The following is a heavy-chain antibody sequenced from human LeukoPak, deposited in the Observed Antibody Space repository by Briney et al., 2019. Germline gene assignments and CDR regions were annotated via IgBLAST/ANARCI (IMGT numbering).Heavy chain of an antibody. D-gene: IGHD3-22*01. CDR1: GGSISSYY. Sequence: SETLSLTCTVSGGSISSYYWSWIRQPPGKGLEWIGYIYYSGSTNYNPSLKSRVTISVDTSKNQFSLKLSSVTAADTAVYYCARHTTYYYDSSGYYGAFDIWGQGTMVTVSS. V-gene: IGHV4-59*08. CDR2: IYYSGST. J-gene: IGHJ3*02. CDR3: ARHTTYYYDSSGYYGAFDI.